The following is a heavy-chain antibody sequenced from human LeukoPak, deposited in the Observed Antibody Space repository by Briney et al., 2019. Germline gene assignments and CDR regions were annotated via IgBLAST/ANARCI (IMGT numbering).Heavy chain of an antibody. CDR1: GGSISSGGYY. CDR3: ARVSYRSGRYPFDY. D-gene: IGHD6-19*01. V-gene: IGHV4-31*03. Sequence: SQTLSLTCTVSGGSISSGGYYWSWIRQHPGKGLEWIGYIYYSGSTYYNPSLKSRVTISVDTSKNQFSLKLSSVTAADTAVYYCARVSYRSGRYPFDYWGQGTLVTVSS. J-gene: IGHJ4*02. CDR2: IYYSGST.